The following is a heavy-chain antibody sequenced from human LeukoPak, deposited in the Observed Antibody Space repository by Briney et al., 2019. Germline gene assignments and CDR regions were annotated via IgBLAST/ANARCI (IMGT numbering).Heavy chain of an antibody. CDR1: GFTFSSYA. CDR3: AKGAARGYYYDSSGYYGAFDI. D-gene: IGHD3-22*01. Sequence: GGSLGLSCAASGFTFSSYAMSWVRQAPGEGLEWVSAISGSGGSTYYADSVKGRFTISRDNSKNTLYLQMNSLRAEDTAVYYCAKGAARGYYYDSSGYYGAFDIWGQGTMVTVSS. J-gene: IGHJ3*02. V-gene: IGHV3-23*01. CDR2: ISGSGGST.